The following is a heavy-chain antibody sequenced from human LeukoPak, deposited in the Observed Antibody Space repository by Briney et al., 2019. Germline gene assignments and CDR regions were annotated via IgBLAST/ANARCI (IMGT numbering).Heavy chain of an antibody. CDR3: ARAAAQITMVRGVIISPDAFDI. V-gene: IGHV4-31*03. CDR2: IYYGRTT. Sequence: PSETLSLTCTVSGGSISSARHYWSWIRQLPGKGLEWIGCIYYGRTTYYNPSLKSRVTISVDTSKNQFSLKLSSVTAADTAVYYCARAAAQITMVRGVIISPDAFDIWGQGTMVTVSS. J-gene: IGHJ3*02. D-gene: IGHD3-10*01. CDR1: GGSISSARHY.